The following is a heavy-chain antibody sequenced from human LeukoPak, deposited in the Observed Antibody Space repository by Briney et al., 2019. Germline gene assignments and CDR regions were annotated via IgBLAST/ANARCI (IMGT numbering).Heavy chain of an antibody. Sequence: GGSLRLSCAASGFTFSSYSMNWVRQAPGKGLEWVSSISSSSSYIYYADSVKGRFTISRDNSKNTLYLQMNSLRAEDTAVYYCAKKKGYSINWYFDLWGRGTLVTVSS. CDR3: AKKKGYSINWYFDL. V-gene: IGHV3-21*04. D-gene: IGHD5-18*01. CDR2: ISSSSSYI. J-gene: IGHJ2*01. CDR1: GFTFSSYS.